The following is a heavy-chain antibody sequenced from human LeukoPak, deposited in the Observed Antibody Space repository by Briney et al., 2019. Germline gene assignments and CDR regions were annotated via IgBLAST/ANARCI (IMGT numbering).Heavy chain of an antibody. CDR2: LSYDGSNK. J-gene: IGHJ6*02. V-gene: IGHV3-30*03. Sequence: PGGFLRLSCAASGFTFSSYGMHWVRQAPGKGLEWVAVLSYDGSNKYYADSVKGRFTISRDNSKNTLYLQMNSLRAEDTAVYYCAREGYCSSTSCYAYYYYGMDVWGQGTTVTVSS. CDR3: AREGYCSSTSCYAYYYYGMDV. CDR1: GFTFSSYG. D-gene: IGHD2-2*01.